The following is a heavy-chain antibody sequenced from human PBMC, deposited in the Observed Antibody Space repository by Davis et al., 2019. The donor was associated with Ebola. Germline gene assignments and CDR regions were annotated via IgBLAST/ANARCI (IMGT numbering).Heavy chain of an antibody. J-gene: IGHJ3*02. CDR3: VKDSGNIWFDI. D-gene: IGHD2/OR15-2a*01. CDR2: FGTVGDT. CDR1: GFIFRNYV. Sequence: GESLKIPCETPGFIFRNYVMSLVRQAPGKGLEWVSTFGTVGDTYYVDSVKGRFAMSRDNSRGTLYLQMNSLRVEDSAIYYCVKDSGNIWFDIWGQGTLVTVSS. V-gene: IGHV3-23*01.